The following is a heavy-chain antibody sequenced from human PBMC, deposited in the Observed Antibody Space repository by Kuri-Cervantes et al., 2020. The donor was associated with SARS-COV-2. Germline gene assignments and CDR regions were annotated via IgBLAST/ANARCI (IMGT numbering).Heavy chain of an antibody. D-gene: IGHD1-26*01. CDR3: ARTYSGSYYGYPDY. Sequence: GGSLRLSCAASGFTFDDYAMHWVRQAPGKGLEWVSGISWNSGSIGYADSVKGRFTISRDNAKNSLYLQMNSLRAEDTALYYCARTYSGSYYGYPDYWGQGTLVTVSS. V-gene: IGHV3-9*01. CDR2: ISWNSGSI. CDR1: GFTFDDYA. J-gene: IGHJ4*02.